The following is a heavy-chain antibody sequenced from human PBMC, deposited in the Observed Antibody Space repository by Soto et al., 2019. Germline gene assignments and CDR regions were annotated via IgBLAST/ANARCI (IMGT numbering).Heavy chain of an antibody. D-gene: IGHD1-26*01. Sequence: QVQLHESGPGLVKPSETLSLTCNVSGDSIGRFYWTWIRESAEKGLEWFGGVYSTGGTAYNPALKGRVTISLDRSNNHVSLEMNSVTAADTAVYFCARDLSGTGLDIWGRGTRVTVSS. CDR2: VYSTGGT. V-gene: IGHV4-4*07. J-gene: IGHJ6*02. CDR3: ARDLSGTGLDI. CDR1: GDSIGRFY.